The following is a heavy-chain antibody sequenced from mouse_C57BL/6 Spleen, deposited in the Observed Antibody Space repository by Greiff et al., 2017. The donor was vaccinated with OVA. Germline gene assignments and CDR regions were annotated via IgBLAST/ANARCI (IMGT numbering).Heavy chain of an antibody. D-gene: IGHD4-1*01. J-gene: IGHJ2*01. CDR3: ARAERNWDGGDY. V-gene: IGHV1-82*01. Sequence: VQLQQSGPELVKPGASVKISCKASGYAFSSSWMNWVKQRPGKGLEWIGRIYPGDGDTNYNGKFKGKATLTADKSSSTAYMQLSSLTSEDSAVYFCARAERNWDGGDYWGQGTTLTVSS. CDR2: IYPGDGDT. CDR1: GYAFSSSW.